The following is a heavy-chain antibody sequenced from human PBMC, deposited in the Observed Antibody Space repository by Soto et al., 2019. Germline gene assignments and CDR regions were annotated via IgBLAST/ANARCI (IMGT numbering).Heavy chain of an antibody. Sequence: GASVKVSCKASGYAFTGYYMRWVRQAPGQGLEWMGWINPNSGGTNYAQKFQGWVTMTRDTSISTAYMELSRLRSDDTAVYYCARDTRGGGIDPWGQGTLVTVSS. J-gene: IGHJ5*02. CDR2: INPNSGGT. CDR1: GYAFTGYY. V-gene: IGHV1-2*04. CDR3: ARDTRGGGIDP. D-gene: IGHD3-16*01.